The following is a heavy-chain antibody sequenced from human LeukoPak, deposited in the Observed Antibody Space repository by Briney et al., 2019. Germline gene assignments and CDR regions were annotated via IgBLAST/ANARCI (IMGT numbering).Heavy chain of an antibody. CDR3: ARDSVAGTLFDY. V-gene: IGHV4-4*07. CDR1: GDSISNFY. J-gene: IGHJ4*02. CDR2: IYTSGST. D-gene: IGHD6-19*01. Sequence: SSETLSLTCTVSGDSISNFYWSWIRQPAGKGLEWIGRIYTSGSTNYNPSLKSRVTISVDTSKNQFSLKLSSVTAADTAVYYCARDSVAGTLFDYWGQGTLVTVSS.